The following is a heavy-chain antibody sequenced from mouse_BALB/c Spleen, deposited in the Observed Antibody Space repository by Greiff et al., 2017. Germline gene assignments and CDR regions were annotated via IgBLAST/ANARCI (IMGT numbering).Heavy chain of an antibody. J-gene: IGHJ4*01. CDR3: ERDMRINYAMDY. V-gene: IGHV7-3*02. Sequence: DVMVVESGGGLVQPGGSLRLSCATSGFTFTDYYMSWVRQPPGKALEWLGFIRNKANGYTTEYSASVKGRFTISRDNSQSILYLQMNTLRAEDSATYYCERDMRINYAMDYWGQGTSVTVSS. CDR1: GFTFTDYY. D-gene: IGHD2-4*01. CDR2: IRNKANGYTT.